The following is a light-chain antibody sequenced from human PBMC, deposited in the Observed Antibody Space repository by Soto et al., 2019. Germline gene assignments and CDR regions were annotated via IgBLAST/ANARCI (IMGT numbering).Light chain of an antibody. CDR2: GAS. CDR1: QSVSSSY. J-gene: IGKJ5*01. V-gene: IGKV3-20*01. CDR3: QQYGYSPIT. Sequence: TQSPPTLSASVGDRVTITCRASQSVSSSYLAWYQQKPGQAPRLLIYGASSRATGIPDRFSGSGSGTDFTLTIDGLEPEDFVVYYCQQYGYSPITFGQGTRLEIK.